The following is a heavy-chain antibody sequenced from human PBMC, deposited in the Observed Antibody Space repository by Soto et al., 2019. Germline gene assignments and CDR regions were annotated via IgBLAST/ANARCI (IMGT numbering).Heavy chain of an antibody. Sequence: EVQLVESGGGLVQPGRSPRLSCEASGLTFEDYAMHWIRQAPGKGLEWVAGINWNSGSTGYADSVKGRFTISRDNVNNSLHLEMSTLKAEDTAMYYCARGRGALTVISNWFDPWGQGTLVTVSS. CDR2: INWNSGST. J-gene: IGHJ5*02. V-gene: IGHV3-9*01. D-gene: IGHD2-21*01. CDR3: ARGRGALTVISNWFDP. CDR1: GLTFEDYA.